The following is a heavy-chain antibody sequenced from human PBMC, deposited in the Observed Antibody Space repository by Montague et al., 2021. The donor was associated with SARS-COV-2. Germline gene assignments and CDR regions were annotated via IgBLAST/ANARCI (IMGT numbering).Heavy chain of an antibody. CDR1: DDSIGTYY. CDR2: VYYTGSA. Sequence: SETLSLTCTVTDDSIGTYYWSWIRQPPGKGLEWIGYVYYTGSAKXNPPLKSRVTISMDTSNNRFSLRLKSVTAADTATYFCARYRAIMGGFDSWGQGTPVTVSS. CDR3: ARYRAIMGGFDS. D-gene: IGHD3-10*01. V-gene: IGHV4-59*08. J-gene: IGHJ4*02.